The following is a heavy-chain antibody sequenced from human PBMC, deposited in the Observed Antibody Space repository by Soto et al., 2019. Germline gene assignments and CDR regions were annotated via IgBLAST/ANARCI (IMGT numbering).Heavy chain of an antibody. D-gene: IGHD6-13*01. Sequence: GASVKVSCKASGFTFTSSAVQWVRQPRGQRLEWIGWIVVGSGNTNYAQKFQERVTITRDMSTSTAYMELSSLRSEDTAVYYCAADLGDETNSWYLPDYWGQGTLVTVSS. J-gene: IGHJ4*02. CDR1: GFTFTSSA. CDR3: AADLGDETNSWYLPDY. V-gene: IGHV1-58*01. CDR2: IVVGSGNT.